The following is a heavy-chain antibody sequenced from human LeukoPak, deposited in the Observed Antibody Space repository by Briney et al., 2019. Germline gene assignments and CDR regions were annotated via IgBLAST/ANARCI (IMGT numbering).Heavy chain of an antibody. CDR3: AKDLYDLTGYSSGHDYFDY. D-gene: IGHD6-19*01. CDR2: ISGSGGST. J-gene: IGHJ4*02. Sequence: GGSLRLSCAASGFTFSSYAMSWVRQAPGKGLEWVSAISGSGGSTYYADSVKGRFTISSDNSKNTLYLQMNSLRAEDTAVYYCAKDLYDLTGYSSGHDYFDYWGQGTLVTVSS. CDR1: GFTFSSYA. V-gene: IGHV3-23*01.